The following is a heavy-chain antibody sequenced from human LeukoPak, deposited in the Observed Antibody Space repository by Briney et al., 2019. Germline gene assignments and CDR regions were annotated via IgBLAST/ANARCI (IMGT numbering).Heavy chain of an antibody. CDR3: AREGRYSGYAD. Sequence: PSETLSLTCTVPGGSISRYYWSWIRQPPGKGLEWIGYIYYSGSTNYNPSLKSRVTISVDTSKNQFSLKLSSVTAADTAVYYCAREGRYSGYADWGQGTLVTVSS. D-gene: IGHD5-12*01. CDR1: GGSISRYY. V-gene: IGHV4-59*01. J-gene: IGHJ4*02. CDR2: IYYSGST.